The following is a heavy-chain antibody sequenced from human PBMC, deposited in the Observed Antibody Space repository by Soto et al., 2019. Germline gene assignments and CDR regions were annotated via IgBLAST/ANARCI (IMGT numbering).Heavy chain of an antibody. V-gene: IGHV3-74*01. Sequence: EVQLVESGGGLVQPGGSLRLSCAASGFTLSSYWMHWVRQAPGKGLVWVSRISSDGSSTSYADSVKGRFTISRDNAKNTLYLQMNSLRVEDTAVYYCAGRGGDYYYYGMDVWGQGTTVTVSS. CDR2: ISSDGSST. D-gene: IGHD1-26*01. J-gene: IGHJ6*02. CDR3: AGRGGDYYYYGMDV. CDR1: GFTLSSYW.